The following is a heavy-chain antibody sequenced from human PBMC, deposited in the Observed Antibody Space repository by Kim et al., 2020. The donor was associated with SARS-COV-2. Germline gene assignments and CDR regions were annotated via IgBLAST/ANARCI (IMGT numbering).Heavy chain of an antibody. D-gene: IGHD6-13*01. CDR3: ARPNPYSSRRGRDYFDY. J-gene: IGHJ4*02. V-gene: IGHV7-4-1*02. CDR2: INTNTGNP. CDR1: GYTFTSYA. Sequence: ASVKVSCKASGYTFTSYAMNWVRQAPGQGLEWMGWINTNTGNPTYAQGFTGRFVFSLDTSVSTAYLQISSLKAEDTAVYYCARPNPYSSRRGRDYFDYWGQGTLVTVSS.